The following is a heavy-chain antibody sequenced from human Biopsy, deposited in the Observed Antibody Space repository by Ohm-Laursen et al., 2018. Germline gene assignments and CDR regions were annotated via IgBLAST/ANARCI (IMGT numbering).Heavy chain of an antibody. V-gene: IGHV3-53*01. J-gene: IGHJ3*02. CDR2: IDSGGYT. CDR3: ARSTYCYESSGTRRGLDI. Sequence: GSRRLSCAASGFTVSRNYITWVRQAPGKGLEWVSVIDSGGYTHYTDSVKGRFTISRDNSKNTLYLQMNNLTAEDSDVYYCARSTYCYESSGTRRGLDIWGQGTMVTVSS. D-gene: IGHD3-22*01. CDR1: GFTVSRNY.